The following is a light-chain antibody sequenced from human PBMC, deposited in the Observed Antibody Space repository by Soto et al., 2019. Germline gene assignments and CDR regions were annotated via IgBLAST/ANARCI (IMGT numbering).Light chain of an antibody. CDR2: DAS. CDR3: QQYNSYSWT. J-gene: IGKJ1*01. V-gene: IGKV1-5*01. Sequence: DIQMTQCPSTLSGSVGDRVTITCRASQSISSWLAWYQQKPGKAPKLLIYDASSLESGVPSRFSGSGSGTEFTLTISSLQPDDFATYYCQQYNSYSWTFGQGTKV. CDR1: QSISSW.